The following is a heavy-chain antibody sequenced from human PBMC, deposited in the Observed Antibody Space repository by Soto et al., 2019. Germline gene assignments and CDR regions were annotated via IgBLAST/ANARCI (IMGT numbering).Heavy chain of an antibody. D-gene: IGHD3-22*01. Sequence: SETLSLTCTVSGGSISSGDYYWSWIRQPPGKGLEWIGYIYYSGSTYYNPSLKSRVTISVDTSKNQFSLKLSSVTAADTAVYYCARVRYYDSSGYSYGMDVWGQGTTVTVSS. J-gene: IGHJ6*02. V-gene: IGHV4-30-4*01. CDR1: GGSISSGDYY. CDR3: ARVRYYDSSGYSYGMDV. CDR2: IYYSGST.